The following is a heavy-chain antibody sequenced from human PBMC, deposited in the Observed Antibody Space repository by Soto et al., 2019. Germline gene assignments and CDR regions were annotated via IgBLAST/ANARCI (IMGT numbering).Heavy chain of an antibody. Sequence: KPSETLSLTCAVSGGSISSGGYSWSWIRQPPGKGLEWIGYIYHSGSTYYNPSLKSRVTISVDRSKDQFSLKLSSVTAADTAVYYCARGEWLQSLGDWFDPWGQGTLVTVSS. J-gene: IGHJ5*02. D-gene: IGHD5-12*01. CDR1: GGSISSGGYS. CDR2: IYHSGST. V-gene: IGHV4-30-2*01. CDR3: ARGEWLQSLGDWFDP.